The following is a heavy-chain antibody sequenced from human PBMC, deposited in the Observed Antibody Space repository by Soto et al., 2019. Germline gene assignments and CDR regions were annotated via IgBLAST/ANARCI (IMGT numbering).Heavy chain of an antibody. Sequence: ASVKVSCKASGYTFTSYGMHWVRRAPGQRLEWMGWISAYNGNTNYSQKLQGRVTMTRDTSTSTAYMELRSLRSDDTAVYYCARDTYGSGAGYWGQGTLVTVSS. V-gene: IGHV1-18*01. CDR3: ARDTYGSGAGY. D-gene: IGHD3-10*01. CDR1: GYTFTSYG. CDR2: ISAYNGNT. J-gene: IGHJ4*02.